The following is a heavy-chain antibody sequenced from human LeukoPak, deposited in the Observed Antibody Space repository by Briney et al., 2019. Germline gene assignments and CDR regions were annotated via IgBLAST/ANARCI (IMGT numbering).Heavy chain of an antibody. Sequence: SETLSLTCTVSGGSISTSNYYWGWIRLRPGKGLEWIGTIYYNGATQYNPSLKSRVTISVDTSKNQFSLRLSSVTAADTAVYYCAREDRVGATMGGDHWGQGTLVTVSS. CDR1: GGSISTSNYY. CDR2: IYYNGAT. D-gene: IGHD1-26*01. V-gene: IGHV4-39*01. CDR3: AREDRVGATMGGDH. J-gene: IGHJ4*02.